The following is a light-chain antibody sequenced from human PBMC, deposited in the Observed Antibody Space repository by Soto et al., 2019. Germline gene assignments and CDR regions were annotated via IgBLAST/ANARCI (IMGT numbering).Light chain of an antibody. CDR3: PQYGSSPLT. CDR1: QSVSSNS. CDR2: GAS. J-gene: IGKJ4*01. V-gene: IGKV3-20*01. Sequence: EIVLTQSPGTLSLSPGEGDTLSCRASQSVSSNSLAWYQQKPGQAPRLLIYGASTRATGIPDRFSGSGSGTDFTLTINRLEPEDFAVYYGPQYGSSPLTFGGGTKVESK.